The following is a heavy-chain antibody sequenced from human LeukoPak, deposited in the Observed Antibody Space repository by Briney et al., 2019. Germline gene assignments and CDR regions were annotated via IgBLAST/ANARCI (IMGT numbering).Heavy chain of an antibody. Sequence: PGGSLRLSCAASGFTFSSYEMNWVRQAPGKGLEWVSYISSSGSTIYYADSVKGRFTISRDNAKNSLYLQMNSLRAEDTAVYYCARALYDGVVAATTFDYWGQGTLVTVSS. V-gene: IGHV3-48*03. CDR1: GFTFSSYE. CDR2: ISSSGSTI. CDR3: ARALYDGVVAATTFDY. D-gene: IGHD2-15*01. J-gene: IGHJ4*02.